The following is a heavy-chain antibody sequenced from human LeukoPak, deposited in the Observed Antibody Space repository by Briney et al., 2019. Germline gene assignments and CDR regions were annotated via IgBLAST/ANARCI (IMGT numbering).Heavy chain of an antibody. CDR3: AMTRITIFGVVTHYFDY. D-gene: IGHD3-3*01. CDR2: IRYDGSNK. Sequence: PGGSLRLSCAASGFTLSSYGMHGVRQAPGKGLEWGAVIRYDGSNKYYADSVKGRLTISRDNSKNTLYLQMNSLRAEDTAVYYCAMTRITIFGVVTHYFDYWGQGTLVTVSS. V-gene: IGHV3-30*02. J-gene: IGHJ4*02. CDR1: GFTLSSYG.